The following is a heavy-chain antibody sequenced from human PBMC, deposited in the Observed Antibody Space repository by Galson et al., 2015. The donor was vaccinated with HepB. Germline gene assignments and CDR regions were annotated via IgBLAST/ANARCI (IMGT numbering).Heavy chain of an antibody. CDR3: AKDEWELPSAEYFQH. CDR1: GFTFSSYA. D-gene: IGHD1-26*01. Sequence: SLRLSCAASGFTFSSYAMSWVRQAPGKGLEWVSAISGSGGSTYYADSVKGRFTISRDNSKNTLYLQMNSLRAEDTAVYYCAKDEWELPSAEYFQHWGQGTLVTVSS. V-gene: IGHV3-23*01. CDR2: ISGSGGST. J-gene: IGHJ1*01.